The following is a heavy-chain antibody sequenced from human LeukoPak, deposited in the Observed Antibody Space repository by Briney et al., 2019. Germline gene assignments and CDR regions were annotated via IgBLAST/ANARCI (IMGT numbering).Heavy chain of an antibody. J-gene: IGHJ4*02. V-gene: IGHV4-59*01. CDR2: IYYSGST. Sequence: SETLSLTCTVSGGSTNTYYWSWIRQPPGKGLEWIGYIYYSGSTNYNPSLKSRVTISVDTSKNQFSLKLSSVTAADTAVYYCARVPPYSSSWSFDYWGQGTLVTVSS. CDR3: ARVPPYSSSWSFDY. D-gene: IGHD6-13*01. CDR1: GGSTNTYY.